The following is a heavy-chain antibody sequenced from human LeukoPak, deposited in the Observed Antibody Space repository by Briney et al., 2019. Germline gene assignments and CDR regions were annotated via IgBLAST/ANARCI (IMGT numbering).Heavy chain of an antibody. J-gene: IGHJ4*02. V-gene: IGHV4-59*01. CDR3: ARAGSGWSFDY. CDR2: IYNGETI. CDR1: GDSISSYY. Sequence: PSETLSLTCSVSGDSISSYYWSWIRRPPGKGLEWIGYIYNGETINYNPSLKSRVTVSVDTSKNQFSLNLRSVTAADTAVYYCARAGSGWSFDYWGQGTLVTVSS. D-gene: IGHD6-19*01.